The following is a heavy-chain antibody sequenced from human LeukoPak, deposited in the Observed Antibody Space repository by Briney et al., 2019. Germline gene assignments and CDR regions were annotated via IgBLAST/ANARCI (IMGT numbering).Heavy chain of an antibody. J-gene: IGHJ4*02. CDR1: GGSISSSSYY. V-gene: IGHV4-61*02. CDR3: ARAGGYVDY. CDR2: IYTSGST. D-gene: IGHD3-16*01. Sequence: SETLSLTCTVSGGSISSSSYYWSWIRQPAGKGLEWLGRIYTSGSTNYNPSLKSRVTISVDTSKNQFSLKLSSVTAADTAVYYCARAGGYVDYWGQGTLVTVSS.